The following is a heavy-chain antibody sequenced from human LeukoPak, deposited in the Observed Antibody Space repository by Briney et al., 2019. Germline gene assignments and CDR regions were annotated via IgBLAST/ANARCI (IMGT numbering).Heavy chain of an antibody. V-gene: IGHV4-59*12. Sequence: SETLSLTCTVSGGSISSYYWSWIRQPPGKGLEWIGYIYHSGNTYYNPSLKSRVTISLDRSKNQFSLNLSSVTAADTAMYYCARDLRMGGFDYWGQGTLVTVSS. CDR1: GGSISSYY. D-gene: IGHD2-15*01. J-gene: IGHJ4*02. CDR2: IYHSGNT. CDR3: ARDLRMGGFDY.